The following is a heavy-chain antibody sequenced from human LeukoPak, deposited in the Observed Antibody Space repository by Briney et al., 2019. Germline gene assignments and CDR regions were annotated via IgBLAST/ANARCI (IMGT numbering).Heavy chain of an antibody. CDR1: GFAFGVFV. D-gene: IGHD6-19*01. CDR2: ISENGDRT. V-gene: IGHV3-64D*08. Sequence: GGPLRLSCSASGFAFGVFVIHWVRQAPGKGLEYVSSISENGDRTNHADSVKGRFTISRDNSKNTLYLQMTSLRVEDTAVYYCVKDLSGWYSFDYWGQGTLVTVSS. CDR3: VKDLSGWYSFDY. J-gene: IGHJ4*02.